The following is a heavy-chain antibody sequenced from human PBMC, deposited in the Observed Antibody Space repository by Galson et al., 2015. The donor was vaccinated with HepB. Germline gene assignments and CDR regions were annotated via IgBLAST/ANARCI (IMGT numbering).Heavy chain of an antibody. CDR2: ITSSSTYI. CDR1: GFTLSSYE. D-gene: IGHD2-2*01. CDR3: ARVGHCSSISCYLPYYYYYYMDV. Sequence: SLRLSCAASGFTLSSYEMSWVRQAPGKGLEWVSSITSSSTYIYYADSVKGRFTISRDNAKNSLYLQMNSLRAEDTAVYYCARVGHCSSISCYLPYYYYYYMDVWGKGTTVTVSS. V-gene: IGHV3-21*01. J-gene: IGHJ6*03.